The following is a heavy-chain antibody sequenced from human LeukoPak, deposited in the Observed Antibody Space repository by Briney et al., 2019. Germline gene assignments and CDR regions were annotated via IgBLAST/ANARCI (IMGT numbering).Heavy chain of an antibody. Sequence: GASVKVSCKASGYTFTGYYMHWVRQAPGQGLEWMGWINPNSGGTNYAQKFQGRVTMTRDTSISTAYMELSRLRPDDTAVYYCASGYCSGGSCYSEYYGMDVWGQGTTVTVSS. D-gene: IGHD2-15*01. CDR2: INPNSGGT. CDR1: GYTFTGYY. J-gene: IGHJ6*02. CDR3: ASGYCSGGSCYSEYYGMDV. V-gene: IGHV1-2*02.